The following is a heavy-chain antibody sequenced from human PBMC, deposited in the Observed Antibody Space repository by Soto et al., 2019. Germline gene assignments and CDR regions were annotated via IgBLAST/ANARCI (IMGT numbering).Heavy chain of an antibody. D-gene: IGHD5-18*01. CDR1: GGTFSSYA. CDR2: IIPIFGTA. J-gene: IGHJ6*02. CDR3: ARGMGDVDTAMVNVYYYGMDV. Sequence: QVQLVQSGAEVKKPGSSVKVSCKASGGTFSSYAISWVRQSPGQVLEWMGGIIPIFGTANYAQKFQGRVKITADESTSTAYMQLGSLRSEDTAVYYCARGMGDVDTAMVNVYYYGMDVWGQGTTVTVSS. V-gene: IGHV1-69*01.